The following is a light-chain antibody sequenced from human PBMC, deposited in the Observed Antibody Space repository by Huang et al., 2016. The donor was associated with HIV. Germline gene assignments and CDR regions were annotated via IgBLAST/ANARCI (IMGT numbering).Light chain of an antibody. CDR2: DAH. CDR1: QSVSNNY. V-gene: IGKV3D-20*01. CDR3: QQYSTSSYT. J-gene: IGKJ2*01. Sequence: IVLTQSPATLSLSPGEGATLTCGASQSVSNNYLAWDQQKPGLAPRLHIYDAHVRATGIPDRVSGSGSGTDFTLTISILEPEDFAMYYCQQYSTSSYTFGQGTKVDI.